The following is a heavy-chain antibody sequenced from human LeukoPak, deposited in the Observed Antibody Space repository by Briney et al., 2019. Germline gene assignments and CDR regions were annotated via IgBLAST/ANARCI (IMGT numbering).Heavy chain of an antibody. CDR1: GDSFSSNSAA. J-gene: IGHJ4*02. D-gene: IGHD3-16*02. V-gene: IGHV6-1*01. CDR2: TYYRSKWYN. CDR3: ARAYDYVWGSYRYRPPGYFDY. Sequence: SQTLSLTCAISGDSFSSNSAAWNWIRQSPSRGLEWLGRTYYRSKWYNDYAVSVKSRITINPDTSKNQFSLQLNSVTPEDTAVYYCARAYDYVWGSYRYRPPGYFDYWGQGTLVTVSS.